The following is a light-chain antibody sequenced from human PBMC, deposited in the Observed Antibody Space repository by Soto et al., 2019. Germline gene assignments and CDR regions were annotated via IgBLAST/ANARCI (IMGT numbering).Light chain of an antibody. J-gene: IGKJ1*01. CDR2: RAS. Sequence: IVMTQSPATLSVSPGERATLSCRASQNIYSNVAWYQQRPGQAPRLLIYRASTRAPGIPARFSGSGSGTESTLTISSLQSEDFAVYYCQQYNNWPWTFGQGTKVDIK. V-gene: IGKV3-15*01. CDR1: QNIYSN. CDR3: QQYNNWPWT.